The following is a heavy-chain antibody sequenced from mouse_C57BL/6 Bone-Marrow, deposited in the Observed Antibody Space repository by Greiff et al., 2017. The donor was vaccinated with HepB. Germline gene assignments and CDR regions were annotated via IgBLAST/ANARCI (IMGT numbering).Heavy chain of an antibody. CDR3: ARRDYGSPHWYFDV. J-gene: IGHJ1*03. Sequence: EVMLVESGGGLVKPGGSLKLSCAASGFTFSDYGMHWVRQAPEKGLEWVAYISSGSSTIYYPDTVKGRFTISRDNAKNTLFLQMTSLRSEDTAMYYCARRDYGSPHWYFDVWGTGTTVTVSS. D-gene: IGHD1-1*01. CDR1: GFTFSDYG. V-gene: IGHV5-17*01. CDR2: ISSGSSTI.